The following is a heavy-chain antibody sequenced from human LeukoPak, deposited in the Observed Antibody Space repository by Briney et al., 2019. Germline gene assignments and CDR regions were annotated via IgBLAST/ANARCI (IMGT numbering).Heavy chain of an antibody. J-gene: IGHJ4*02. D-gene: IGHD1-1*01. V-gene: IGHV3-30*18. Sequence: GGSLRLSCAASRFTFSACGMHWVRQAPGKGLEWVAAISFDGSHKYYADSVKGRFTISRHNSMNTLYLQMNSLRAEDTAVYYCAKGTAVDRQYFENWGQGTLVTVSS. CDR1: RFTFSACG. CDR2: ISFDGSHK. CDR3: AKGTAVDRQYFEN.